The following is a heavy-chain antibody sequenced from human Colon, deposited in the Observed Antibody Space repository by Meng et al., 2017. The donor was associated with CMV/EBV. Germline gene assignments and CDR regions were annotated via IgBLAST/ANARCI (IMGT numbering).Heavy chain of an antibody. D-gene: IGHD6-19*01. V-gene: IGHV3-11*04. Sequence: FTFSDYYMTWIRQAPGKGLEWVSHISDRGTTIYYSDSVKGRFTASRDNANDSLYLQMNSLRVEDTAVYYCARISKQWLAPIYYFDYWGQGTLVTVSS. CDR3: ARISKQWLAPIYYFDY. CDR2: ISDRGTTI. J-gene: IGHJ4*02. CDR1: FTFSDYY.